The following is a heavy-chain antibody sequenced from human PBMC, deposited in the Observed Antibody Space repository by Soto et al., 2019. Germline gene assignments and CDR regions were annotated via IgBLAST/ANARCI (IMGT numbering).Heavy chain of an antibody. V-gene: IGHV4-59*08. CDR3: ARQGLERRFGILNNWFDP. CDR1: GGSISSYY. Sequence: SETLSLTCTVSGGSISSYYWSWIRQPPGKGLEWIGYIYYSGSTNYNPSLKSRVTISVDTSKNHFSLKLSSVTAADTAVYYCARQGLERRFGILNNWFDPWGQGTLVTVSS. D-gene: IGHD1-1*01. J-gene: IGHJ5*02. CDR2: IYYSGST.